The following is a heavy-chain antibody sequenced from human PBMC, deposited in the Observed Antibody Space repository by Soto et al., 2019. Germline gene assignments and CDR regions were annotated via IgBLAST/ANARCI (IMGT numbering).Heavy chain of an antibody. J-gene: IGHJ6*02. CDR3: ARDAEAVATIPFEYYYYYGMDV. Sequence: GASVKVSCKASGYTFTSYYMHWVRQAPGQGLEWMGIINPSGGSTSYAQKFQGRVTMTRDTSTSTVYMELSSLRSEDTAVYYCARDAEAVATIPFEYYYYYGMDVWRQGTTGTVSS. CDR2: INPSGGST. V-gene: IGHV1-46*01. D-gene: IGHD5-12*01. CDR1: GYTFTSYY.